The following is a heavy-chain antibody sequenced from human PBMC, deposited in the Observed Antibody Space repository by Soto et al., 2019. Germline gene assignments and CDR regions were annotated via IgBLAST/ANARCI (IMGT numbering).Heavy chain of an antibody. D-gene: IGHD3-9*01. CDR1: GGSISSGDYY. CDR2: IYYSGST. J-gene: IGHJ4*02. V-gene: IGHV4-30-4*01. Sequence: QVQLQESGPGLVKPSQTLSLTCTVSGGSISSGDYYWSWIRQPPGKGLEGIGYIYYSGSTYYNPSLNSRVTISVDTPKNQFSLKLSSVTAADTAVYYCARVGQVRYFDWPIFDYWGQGTLVTVSS. CDR3: ARVGQVRYFDWPIFDY.